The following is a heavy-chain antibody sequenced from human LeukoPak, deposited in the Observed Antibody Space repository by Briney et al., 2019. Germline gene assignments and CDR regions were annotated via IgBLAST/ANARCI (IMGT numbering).Heavy chain of an antibody. D-gene: IGHD4-17*01. CDR1: GFTFSSYG. Sequence: QLGGSLRLSCAASGFTFSSYGMHWVRQAPGKGLEWVAFIRYDGSNKYYADSVKGRFTISRDNSKNTLYLQMNSLRAEDTAVYYCAKDRETTVNPPFDWGQGTLVTVSS. J-gene: IGHJ4*02. CDR3: AKDRETTVNPPFD. V-gene: IGHV3-30*02. CDR2: IRYDGSNK.